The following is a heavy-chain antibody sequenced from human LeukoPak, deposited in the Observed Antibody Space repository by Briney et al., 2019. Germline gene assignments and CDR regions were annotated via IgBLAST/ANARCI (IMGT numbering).Heavy chain of an antibody. CDR3: AKEDSSSSNFHY. D-gene: IGHD6-6*01. J-gene: IGHJ4*02. Sequence: SETLSLTCAVSGYSISSGYYWGWIRQPPGKGLEWIGSIYHSGSTYYNPSLKSRVTISVDTSKNQFSLKLSSVTAADTAVYYCAKEDSSSSNFHYWGQGTPVTVSS. V-gene: IGHV4-38-2*02. CDR1: GYSISSGYY. CDR2: IYHSGST.